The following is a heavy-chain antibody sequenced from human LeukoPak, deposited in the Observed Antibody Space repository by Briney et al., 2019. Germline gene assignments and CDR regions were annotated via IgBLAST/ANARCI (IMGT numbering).Heavy chain of an antibody. J-gene: IGHJ4*02. CDR2: ISSSSSYI. CDR1: KFILDDYS. V-gene: IGHV3-23*01. CDR3: AKSFGEFLEIDY. D-gene: IGHD3-10*01. Sequence: PGRSLRLSCTASKFILDDYSMHWVRQPPGKGLEWVSSISSSSSYIYYADSVKGRFTISRDNSKNTLYLQMNSLRAEDTAVYYCAKSFGEFLEIDYWGQGTLVTVSS.